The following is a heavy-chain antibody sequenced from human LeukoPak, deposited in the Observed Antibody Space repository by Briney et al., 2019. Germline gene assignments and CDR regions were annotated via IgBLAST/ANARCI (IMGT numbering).Heavy chain of an antibody. CDR1: GGSFSGYY. J-gene: IGHJ3*02. V-gene: IGHV4-34*01. D-gene: IGHD2-2*01. CDR3: ARLRKVFCSSTSCRDAFDI. Sequence: SETLSLTCAVYGGSFSGYYWSWIRQPPGKGLEWIGEINHSGSTNYNPSLKSRVTISVDTSKNQFSLKLSSVTAADTAVYYCARLRKVFCSSTSCRDAFDIWGQGTMVTVSS. CDR2: INHSGST.